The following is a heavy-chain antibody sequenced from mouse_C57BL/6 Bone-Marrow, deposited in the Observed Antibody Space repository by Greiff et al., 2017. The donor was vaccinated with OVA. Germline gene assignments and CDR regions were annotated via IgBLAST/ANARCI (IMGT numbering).Heavy chain of an antibody. CDR1: GYTFTSYW. J-gene: IGHJ2*01. D-gene: IGHD1-1*01. V-gene: IGHV1-69*01. CDR3: SRRSYSYVDY. CDR2: IDPSDSYT. Sequence: QVQLQQPGAELVMPGASVKLSCKASGYTFTSYWMHWVKQRPGQGLAWIGEIDPSDSYTNYNQKFKGKSTLTVDKSSSTAYMQLSSLTSEDSAVSYCSRRSYSYVDYWGQGPTLTVSS.